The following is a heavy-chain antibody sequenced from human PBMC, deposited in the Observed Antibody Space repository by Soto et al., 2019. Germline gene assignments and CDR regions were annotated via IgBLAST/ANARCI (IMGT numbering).Heavy chain of an antibody. CDR3: AREEMRREFDY. V-gene: IGHV4-31*03. J-gene: IGHJ4*02. D-gene: IGHD1-26*01. Sequence: QVQLQESGPGLVKPSQTLSLTCTVSGGSISSGGYYWSWIRKHPGKGLEWIGYIYYSGSTYYNPSLKSRVTISVDTSNNQFSLKLSSVTAADTAVYYCAREEMRREFDYWGQGTLVTVSS. CDR1: GGSISSGGYY. CDR2: IYYSGST.